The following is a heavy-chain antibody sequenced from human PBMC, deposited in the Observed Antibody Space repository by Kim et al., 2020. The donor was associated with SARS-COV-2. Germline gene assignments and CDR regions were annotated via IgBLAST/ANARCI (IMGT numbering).Heavy chain of an antibody. V-gene: IGHV4-34*01. D-gene: IGHD6-13*01. Sequence: LKSRVTKSVDTSKNQFSLKLSSVTAAGTAVYYCARGPYSSSWYDYGMDVWGQGTTVTVSS. J-gene: IGHJ6*02. CDR3: ARGPYSSSWYDYGMDV.